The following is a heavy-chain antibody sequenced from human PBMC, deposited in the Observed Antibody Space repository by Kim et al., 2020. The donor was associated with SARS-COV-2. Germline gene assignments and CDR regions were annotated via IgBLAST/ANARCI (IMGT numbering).Heavy chain of an antibody. D-gene: IGHD3-22*01. Sequence: SETLSLTCTVSGGSISSGGYYWSWIRQHPGKGLEWIGYIYYSGRTYYNPSLKSRVTISVDTSKNQFSLKLSSVTAADTAVYYCASGQGLITVIVVVVGAFDYWGQGTLVTVSS. V-gene: IGHV4-31*03. J-gene: IGHJ4*02. CDR2: IYYSGRT. CDR1: GGSISSGGYY. CDR3: ASGQGLITVIVVVVGAFDY.